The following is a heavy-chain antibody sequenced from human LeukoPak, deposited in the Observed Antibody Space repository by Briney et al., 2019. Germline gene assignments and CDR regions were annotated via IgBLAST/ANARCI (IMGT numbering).Heavy chain of an antibody. J-gene: IGHJ1*01. D-gene: IGHD1-26*01. V-gene: IGHV4-59*12. CDR1: GGSIDTYY. CDR3: ARATQYSGNFRGPEYFQH. CDR2: VFYSGIT. Sequence: SETLSLTCSVSGGSIDTYYWTWVRQSPGRGLEWIGFVFYSGITNYNRSLEGRVTISVDTSKNQFSLKLTSVTAADTAVYYCARATQYSGNFRGPEYFQHWGQGTLVAVSS.